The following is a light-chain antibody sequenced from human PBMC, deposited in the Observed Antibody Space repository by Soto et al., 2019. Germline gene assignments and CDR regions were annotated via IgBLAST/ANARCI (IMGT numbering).Light chain of an antibody. V-gene: IGLV2-14*01. Sequence: QSALTQPASVSGSPGQSITISCTGTSSDVGGFNYVSWYQQHPGKAPKLMIYEVSNRPSGVSNRFSGSKSGNTASLTISGLHAEDEADYYCSSYTSSSTLGFGGGTKLTVL. J-gene: IGLJ2*01. CDR2: EVS. CDR1: SSDVGGFNY. CDR3: SSYTSSSTLG.